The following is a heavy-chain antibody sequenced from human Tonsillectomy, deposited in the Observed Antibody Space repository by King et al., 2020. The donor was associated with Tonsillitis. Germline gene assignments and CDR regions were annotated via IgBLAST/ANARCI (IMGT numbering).Heavy chain of an antibody. J-gene: IGHJ4*02. D-gene: IGHD3-3*01. CDR3: AKDPRSGSHRVSVVDY. CDR2: ISGSGGST. V-gene: IGHV3-23*04. CDR1: GFTFSSYA. Sequence: VQLVESGGGLVQPGGSLRLSCAASGFTFSSYAMSWVRQAPGKGLEWVSAISGSGGSTYYADSVKGRFTISRDNSKNTLYLQMNSLRAEDTAVYYCAKDPRSGSHRVSVVDYWGQGTLVTVSS.